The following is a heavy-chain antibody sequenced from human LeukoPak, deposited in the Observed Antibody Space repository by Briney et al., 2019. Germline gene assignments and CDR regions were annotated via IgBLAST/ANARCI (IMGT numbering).Heavy chain of an antibody. J-gene: IGHJ4*02. V-gene: IGHV3-30*02. CDR3: TRDVPQYSGSYYPINNY. CDR1: GFSFSDFV. D-gene: IGHD1-26*01. Sequence: GGSLRPSCAASGFSFSDFVMHWVRQAPGKGLEWVAFIRYDGSDKYYAESVKGRFTISRDDSKSIAYLQMNSLKTEDTAVYYCTRDVPQYSGSYYPINNYWGQGTLVTVSS. CDR2: IRYDGSDK.